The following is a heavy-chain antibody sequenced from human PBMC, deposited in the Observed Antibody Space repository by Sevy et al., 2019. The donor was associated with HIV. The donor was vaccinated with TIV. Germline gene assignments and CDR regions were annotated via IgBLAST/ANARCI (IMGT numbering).Heavy chain of an antibody. CDR1: GFTFSSYS. V-gene: IGHV3-21*01. J-gene: IGHJ4*02. D-gene: IGHD1-26*01. CDR2: ISTSSSYI. Sequence: GGSLRLSCAASGFTFSSYSMNRVLQAPGKGLEWVSSISTSSSYIYYADSVKGRFTISRDNAKNSLYLQMNSLRAEDTAVYYCARDEVGGSYWEFDYWGQGTLVTVSS. CDR3: ARDEVGGSYWEFDY.